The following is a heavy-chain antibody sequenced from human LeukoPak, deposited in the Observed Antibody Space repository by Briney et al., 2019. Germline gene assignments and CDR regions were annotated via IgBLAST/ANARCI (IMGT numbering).Heavy chain of an antibody. CDR3: ARKSGSSGYPFDY. Sequence: GGSLRLSCAASGFSFSSYSMNWVRQAPGKGLEWVSYITSSSNTMYHADSVKGRFTISRDNAKNSLYLQMNSLRAEDTAVYYCARKSGSSGYPFDYWGQGTLVTVSS. CDR1: GFSFSSYS. CDR2: ITSSSNTM. D-gene: IGHD3-22*01. J-gene: IGHJ4*02. V-gene: IGHV3-48*01.